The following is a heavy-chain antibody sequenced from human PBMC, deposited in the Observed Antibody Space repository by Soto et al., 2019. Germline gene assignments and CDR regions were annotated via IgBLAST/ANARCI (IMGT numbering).Heavy chain of an antibody. CDR3: ARPTFAIAAAGTGGMDV. V-gene: IGHV3-30-3*01. CDR1: GFTFSSYA. Sequence: QVQLVESGGGVVQPGRSLRLSCAASGFTFSSYAMHWVRQAPGKGLEWVAVISYDGSNKYYADSVKGRFTISRDNSKNTLYLQMNSLRAEDTAVYYCARPTFAIAAAGTGGMDVWGQGTTVTVSS. J-gene: IGHJ6*02. CDR2: ISYDGSNK. D-gene: IGHD6-13*01.